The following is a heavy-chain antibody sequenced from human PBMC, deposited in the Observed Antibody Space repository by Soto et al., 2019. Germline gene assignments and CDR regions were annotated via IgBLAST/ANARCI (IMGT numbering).Heavy chain of an antibody. D-gene: IGHD3-22*01. CDR1: GYAFSSYH. V-gene: IGHV1-69*13. CDR2: IIPIFGTA. CDR3: ARGFRYDRYWFDP. J-gene: IGHJ5*02. Sequence: SVKVSFTASGYAFSSYHISWVRQAPGQGLEWMGGIIPIFGTANYAQKFQGRVTIPADESTSTAYMELSSLRSEDTVVYYCARGFRYDRYWFDPWG.